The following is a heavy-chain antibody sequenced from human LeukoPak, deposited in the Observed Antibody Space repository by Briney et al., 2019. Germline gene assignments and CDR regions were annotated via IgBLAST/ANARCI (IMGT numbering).Heavy chain of an antibody. J-gene: IGHJ4*02. CDR3: ARGPKYQLPVDY. CDR2: INPNSGST. V-gene: IGHV1-2*02. CDR1: GYTFTGYY. D-gene: IGHD2-2*01. Sequence: ASVKVSCKASGYTFTGYYMHWVRQAPGQGLEWMGWINPNSGSTNYAQKFQGRVTMTRDTSISTAYMELSRLRSDDTAVYYCARGPKYQLPVDYWGQGTLVTVPS.